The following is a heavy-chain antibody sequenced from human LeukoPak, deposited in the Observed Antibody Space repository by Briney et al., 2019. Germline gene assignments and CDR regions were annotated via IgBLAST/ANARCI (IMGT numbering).Heavy chain of an antibody. V-gene: IGHV3-74*01. Sequence: GGSLRLSCEASGFTFSNHWMHWVRQAPGKGLVWVSVISKDGSTSIYADSVRGRLTISRDNSKNTLYLQMNSLRAEDTAVYYCAKEYSGSFSPFPSYFDYWGQGTLVTVSS. CDR2: ISKDGSTS. CDR3: AKEYSGSFSPFPSYFDY. J-gene: IGHJ4*02. CDR1: GFTFSNHW. D-gene: IGHD1-26*01.